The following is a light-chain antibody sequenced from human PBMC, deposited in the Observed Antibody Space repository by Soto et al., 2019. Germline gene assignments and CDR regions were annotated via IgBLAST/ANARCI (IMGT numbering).Light chain of an antibody. CDR1: SSDVGGYNY. CDR3: SSYAGANSVV. CDR2: EVS. J-gene: IGLJ2*01. Sequence: QSVLTQPPSASGSPGQSVTISCTGMSSDVGGYNYVSWYQQHPGKAPKLMIYEVSKQPSGVPDRFSGSKSGNTASLTVSGLQAEDEADYYCSSYAGANSVVFGGGTQLTVL. V-gene: IGLV2-8*01.